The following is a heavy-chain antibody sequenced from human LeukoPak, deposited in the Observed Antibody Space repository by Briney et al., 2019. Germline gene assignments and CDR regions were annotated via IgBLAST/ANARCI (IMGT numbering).Heavy chain of an antibody. CDR3: ARSISGTRSKFDC. CDR1: GGSISSYY. D-gene: IGHD1/OR15-1a*01. Sequence: ETPSLTCTVSGGSISSYYWSWIWQPPGKGLDWIGYIYYGGRTNYNPSLKSRATMSIDTAKNQFSLNLTSVTAADTAVYYCARSISGTRSKFDCWGQGTLVTVSS. CDR2: IYYGGRT. V-gene: IGHV4-59*08. J-gene: IGHJ5*01.